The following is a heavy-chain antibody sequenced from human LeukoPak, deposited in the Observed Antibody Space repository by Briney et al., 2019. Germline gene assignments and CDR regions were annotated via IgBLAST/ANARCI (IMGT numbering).Heavy chain of an antibody. V-gene: IGHV3-23*01. D-gene: IGHD6-19*01. J-gene: IGHJ4*02. CDR1: GFTFSSYA. CDR2: VSGSGTST. Sequence: GGSLRLSCAASGFTFSSYAMSWVRQAPGKWLEWVSGVSGSGTSTYYAASAKGRFTISRDNSKNTLYLQMNSLRDEDTSVYYCAKGYREQWLGFDWGQGTLVTVSS. CDR3: AKGYREQWLGFD.